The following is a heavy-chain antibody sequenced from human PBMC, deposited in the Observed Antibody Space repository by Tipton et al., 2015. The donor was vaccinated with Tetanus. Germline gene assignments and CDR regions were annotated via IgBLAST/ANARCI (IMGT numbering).Heavy chain of an antibody. CDR2: ISSSSSYI. Sequence: SLRLSCAASGFTFSSYSMNWVRQAPGKGLEWVSSISSSSSYIYYADSVKGRFTISRDNAKNSLYLQMNSLRAEDTAVYYCARVGDSSGYYSRYYYGMDVWGQGTTVTVSS. V-gene: IGHV3-21*01. J-gene: IGHJ6*02. D-gene: IGHD3-22*01. CDR3: ARVGDSSGYYSRYYYGMDV. CDR1: GFTFSSYS.